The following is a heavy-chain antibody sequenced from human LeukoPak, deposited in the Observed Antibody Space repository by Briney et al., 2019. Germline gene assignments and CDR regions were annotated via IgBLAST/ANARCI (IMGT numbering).Heavy chain of an antibody. D-gene: IGHD3-10*01. J-gene: IGHJ6*04. CDR3: ARARYGSGSYYNGYYYYGMDV. CDR2: ISSSGSTI. V-gene: IGHV3-48*03. CDR1: GFTFSSYE. Sequence: GGSLRLSCAASGFTFSSYEMNWVRQAPGKGLEWVSYISSSGSTIYYADSVKGRFTISRDNAKNSLYLQMNSLKTEDTAVYYCARARYGSGSYYNGYYYYGMDVWGKGTTVTVSS.